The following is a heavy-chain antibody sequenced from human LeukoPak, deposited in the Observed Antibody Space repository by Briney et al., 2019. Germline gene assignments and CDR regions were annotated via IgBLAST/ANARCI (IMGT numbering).Heavy chain of an antibody. CDR1: GYTFTSYG. Sequence: ASVKVSCKASGYTFTSYGISWVRQAPGQGLEWMGWISAYNGNTNYAQKLQGRVTMTTDSSTSTAYMELRSLRSDDTAVYYCARVISTSLGDYYYYYMDVWGKGTTVTISS. D-gene: IGHD2-2*01. CDR3: ARVISTSLGDYYYYYMDV. CDR2: ISAYNGNT. J-gene: IGHJ6*03. V-gene: IGHV1-18*01.